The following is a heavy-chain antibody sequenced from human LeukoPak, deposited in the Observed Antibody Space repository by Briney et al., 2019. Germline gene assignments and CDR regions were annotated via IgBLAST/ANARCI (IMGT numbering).Heavy chain of an antibody. Sequence: GASVKVSCKASGYTFTSYYMHWVRQAPGQGLEWMGIINPSGGSTSYAQKFQGRVTMTRDTSTSTVYMELSSLRSEDTAVYYCARDWIMTTVTRGXXXGMDVWGQGTTVTVSS. J-gene: IGHJ6*02. CDR1: GYTFTSYY. CDR2: INPSGGST. D-gene: IGHD4-11*01. V-gene: IGHV1-46*01. CDR3: ARDWIMTTVTRGXXXGMDV.